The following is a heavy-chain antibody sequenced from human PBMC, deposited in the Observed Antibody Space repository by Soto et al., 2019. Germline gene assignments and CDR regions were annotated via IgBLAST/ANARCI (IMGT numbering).Heavy chain of an antibody. V-gene: IGHV3-48*02. CDR1: GFTFSSYS. Sequence: EVQLVESGGGLVQPGGSLRLSCAASGFTFSSYSMNWVRQAPGKGLEWVSYISSSSSTIYYADSVKGRFTTSRDNAKNALYLPLNSLRDADTAVSYCARAPTALTCFPPWGQGTLVTLSS. D-gene: IGHD2-15*01. J-gene: IGHJ5*02. CDR2: ISSSSSTI. CDR3: ARAPTALTCFPP.